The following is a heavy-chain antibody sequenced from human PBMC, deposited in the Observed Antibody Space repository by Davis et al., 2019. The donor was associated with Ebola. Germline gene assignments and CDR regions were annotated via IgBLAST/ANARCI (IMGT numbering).Heavy chain of an antibody. CDR2: VNHSGGA. J-gene: IGHJ6*02. D-gene: IGHD6-19*01. Sequence: SETLSLTCAVYGGSFSGYYWSWIRQPPGKGLEWMGEVNHSGGANYNPSLKSRVTISADTSKNQFSLKLSSVTAADTAVYYCARRDGSSGWYNYYGMDVWGQGTTVTVSS. V-gene: IGHV4-34*01. CDR3: ARRDGSSGWYNYYGMDV. CDR1: GGSFSGYY.